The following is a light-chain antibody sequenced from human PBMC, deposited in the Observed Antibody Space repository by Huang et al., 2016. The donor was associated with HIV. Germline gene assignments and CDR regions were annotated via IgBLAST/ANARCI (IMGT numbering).Light chain of an antibody. Sequence: DIQMTQSPSSLSASVGDRVSITCRASQTIFTYISWYQQKPGKAPNLLIYAASSLQSGVPSRFSGSGSGTEFTLTISSLQPEDIATYYCQQTYNIPRTFGQGTKVEIK. CDR1: QTIFTY. CDR3: QQTYNIPRT. J-gene: IGKJ1*01. CDR2: AAS. V-gene: IGKV1-39*01.